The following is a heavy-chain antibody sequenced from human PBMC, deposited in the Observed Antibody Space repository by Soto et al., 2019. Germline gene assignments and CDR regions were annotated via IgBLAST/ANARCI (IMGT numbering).Heavy chain of an antibody. CDR1: GFTFSSYA. J-gene: IGHJ4*02. D-gene: IGHD3-22*01. CDR3: AKDLYYYHSSLDDY. CDR2: ISNDGSNK. V-gene: IGHV3-30*18. Sequence: TGGSLRLSCAASGFTFSSYAMHWVRQAPGKGLEWVAVISNDGSNKFYADSVKGRFTISRDNARNTLHLQMNTLRAEDTAVYYCAKDLYYYHSSLDDYWGQGTLVTVSS.